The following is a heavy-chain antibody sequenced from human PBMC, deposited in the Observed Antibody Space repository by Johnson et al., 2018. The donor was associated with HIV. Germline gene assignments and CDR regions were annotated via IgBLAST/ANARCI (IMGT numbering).Heavy chain of an antibody. CDR1: GFTFSDYY. CDR2: INQHGSET. V-gene: IGHV3-7*01. CDR3: AREMGWEDAFDI. D-gene: IGHD6-19*01. Sequence: VQLVESGGGLVKPVGSLRLSCAASGFTFSDYYMNWVRQAPGKGLEWVANINQHGSETYYVDSVKGRFTISRDNAKNSLYLQMNSLRAEDTAVYYCAREMGWEDAFDIWGQGTMVTVSS. J-gene: IGHJ3*02.